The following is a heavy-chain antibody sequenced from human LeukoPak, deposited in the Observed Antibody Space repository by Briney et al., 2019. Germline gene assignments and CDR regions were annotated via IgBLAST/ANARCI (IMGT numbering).Heavy chain of an antibody. CDR1: GFTFSGYS. J-gene: IGHJ1*01. CDR3: ARRAAGRPGADYFQH. Sequence: GGSLRLSCAASGFTFSGYSMNWVRQAVGKGLEGVSYISASSSSIYYADSVKGRFTISRDNAKNSLYLQMNSLRDEDTAVYYCARRAAGRPGADYFQHWGQGVLVTVSS. CDR2: ISASSSSI. V-gene: IGHV3-48*02. D-gene: IGHD3-10*01.